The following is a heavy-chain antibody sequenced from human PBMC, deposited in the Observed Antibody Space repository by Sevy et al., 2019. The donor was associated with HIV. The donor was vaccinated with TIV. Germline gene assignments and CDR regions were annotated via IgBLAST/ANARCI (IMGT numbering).Heavy chain of an antibody. J-gene: IGHJ6*02. D-gene: IGHD1-26*01. V-gene: IGHV1-2*02. CDR3: ARDPYSGKGYYYYGMDV. CDR2: INPNSGGT. Sequence: ASVKVSCKASGYTFTGYYMHWVRQAPGQGLEWMGWINPNSGGTNYAQKFQGRVTMTRDTSISTAYMELSRLRSDDTAVYYCARDPYSGKGYYYYGMDVWGQGTTVTVSS. CDR1: GYTFTGYY.